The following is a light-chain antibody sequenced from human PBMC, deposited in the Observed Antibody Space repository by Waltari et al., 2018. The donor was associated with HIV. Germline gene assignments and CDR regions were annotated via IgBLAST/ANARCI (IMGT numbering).Light chain of an antibody. CDR3: QSYDSGLSAYV. Sequence: QSVLTQSPSVSGAPGQRVTISCTGSSSNIGAGYDGHWFQQLPGTAPKPLIYGNTNRPSGVPDRFSGSKSGTSASLAITGLQAEDEADYYCQSYDSGLSAYVFGTGTKVTVL. CDR1: SSNIGAGYD. V-gene: IGLV1-40*01. CDR2: GNT. J-gene: IGLJ1*01.